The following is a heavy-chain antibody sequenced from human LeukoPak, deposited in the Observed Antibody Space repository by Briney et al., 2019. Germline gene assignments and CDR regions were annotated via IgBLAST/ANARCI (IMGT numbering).Heavy chain of an antibody. D-gene: IGHD5/OR15-5a*01. CDR1: GFTFSSYS. J-gene: IGHJ4*02. Sequence: GGSLRLSCAASGFTFSSYSMSWVRQAPGKGLEWVSVISDSGGSTYYADSVKGRFTISRDNSKNTLYLQMNSLRAEDTAVYYCAKKSVAVQTSGGVGYFDYWGQGTLVTVSS. CDR3: AKKSVAVQTSGGVGYFDY. CDR2: ISDSGGST. V-gene: IGHV3-23*01.